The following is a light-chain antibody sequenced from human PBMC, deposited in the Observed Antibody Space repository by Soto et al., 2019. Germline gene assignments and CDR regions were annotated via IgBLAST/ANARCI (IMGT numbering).Light chain of an antibody. V-gene: IGKV3-20*01. CDR3: QQYATSPLT. CDR2: DAS. CDR1: QSVANNY. Sequence: ENVLTQSPGTLSLSPGERATLSCRTSQSVANNYLAWYKQKPGQPPRLLIYDASNRATGIPDRFSGSGSGTDFTLTIKRLDPDDFAVFYCQQYATSPLTFGQGTKVEVK. J-gene: IGKJ1*01.